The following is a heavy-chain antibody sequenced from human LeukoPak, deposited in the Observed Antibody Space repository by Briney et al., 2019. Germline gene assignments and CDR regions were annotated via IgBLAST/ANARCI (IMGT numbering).Heavy chain of an antibody. Sequence: GRSPRLSCAASGFTFDDYAMHWVRQAPGKGLGGGSGISWNSGSIGYADSVKGRFTISRDNAKNSLYLQMNSLRAEDMALYYCAKGSGYDYGYFDYWGQGTLVTVSS. CDR1: GFTFDDYA. D-gene: IGHD5-12*01. V-gene: IGHV3-9*03. CDR2: ISWNSGSI. J-gene: IGHJ4*02. CDR3: AKGSGYDYGYFDY.